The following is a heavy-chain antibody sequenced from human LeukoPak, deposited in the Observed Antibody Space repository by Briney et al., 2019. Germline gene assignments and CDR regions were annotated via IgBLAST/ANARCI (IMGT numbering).Heavy chain of an antibody. J-gene: IGHJ6*03. Sequence: SVKVSCKASGGTFSSYAISWVRQAPGRGLEWMGRIIPILGTANYAQKFQGRVTITTDESTSTAYMELSSLRSEDTAVYYCARGHVPDYYYYYYMDVWGKGTTVTVSS. CDR2: IIPILGTA. V-gene: IGHV1-69*11. CDR3: ARGHVPDYYYYYYMDV. CDR1: GGTFSSYA. D-gene: IGHD2-2*01.